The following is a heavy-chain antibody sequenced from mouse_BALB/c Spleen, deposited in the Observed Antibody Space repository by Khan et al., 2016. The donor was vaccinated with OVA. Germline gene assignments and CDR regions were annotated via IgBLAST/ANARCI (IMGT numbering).Heavy chain of an antibody. Sequence: VQLQQPGPELVKPGASVKISCKASGYTFTDYNMDWVKQSLGKSLEWIGYIYPNNGGAGYNQKFKTKATLTVDISSSTAYMELRSVTSEDSAVXHCARAGYGSFVYWGQGTLVTVSA. D-gene: IGHD1-2*01. V-gene: IGHV1S29*02. CDR1: GYTFTDYN. CDR2: IYPNNGGA. J-gene: IGHJ3*01. CDR3: ARAGYGSFVY.